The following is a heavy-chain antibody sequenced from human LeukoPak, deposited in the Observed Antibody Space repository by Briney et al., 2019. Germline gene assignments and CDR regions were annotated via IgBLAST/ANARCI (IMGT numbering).Heavy chain of an antibody. V-gene: IGHV4-4*07. D-gene: IGHD2-21*02. CDR1: GYSISSGYY. Sequence: SETLSLTCTVSGYSISSGYYWGWIRQPAGKGLEWIGRIYTSGSTNYNPSLKSRVTMSVDTSKNQFSLKLSSVTAADTAVYYCARADVTPYYYYMDVWGKGTTVTISS. CDR3: ARADVTPYYYYMDV. J-gene: IGHJ6*03. CDR2: IYTSGST.